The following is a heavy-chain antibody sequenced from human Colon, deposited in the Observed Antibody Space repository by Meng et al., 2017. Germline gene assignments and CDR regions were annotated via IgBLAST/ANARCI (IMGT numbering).Heavy chain of an antibody. CDR2: IYGYNGNT. CDR3: ARESVDTAMVDY. CDR1: GYTFTSYG. V-gene: IGHV1-18*01. J-gene: IGHJ4*02. D-gene: IGHD5-18*01. Sequence: QVQLVQSGAEVKKPGASVKVSCKASGYTFTSYGISWVRQAPGQGLEWMGWIYGYNGNTYYAQKIQGRVTMTTDTSTTTAYMELRSLRSDDTAVYYCARESVDTAMVDYWGQGTLVTVSS.